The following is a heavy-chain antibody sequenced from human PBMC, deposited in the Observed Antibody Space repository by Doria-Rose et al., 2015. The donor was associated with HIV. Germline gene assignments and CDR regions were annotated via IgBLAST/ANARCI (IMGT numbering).Heavy chain of an antibody. CDR3: ARIKSSRWYHKYDFDL. V-gene: IGHV2-26*01. CDR1: GVSLSSPGMG. D-gene: IGHD6-13*01. CDR2: IFSDDER. J-gene: IGHJ4*02. Sequence: QITLKESGPVLVKPTETLTLTCTVSGVSLSSPGMGVSWIRQPPGKALEWLANIFSDDERSYKTSLKSRLTISRGTAKSQVVLTMTDMDPVDTATYYCARIKSSRWYHKYDFDLWGQGTRVIVSA.